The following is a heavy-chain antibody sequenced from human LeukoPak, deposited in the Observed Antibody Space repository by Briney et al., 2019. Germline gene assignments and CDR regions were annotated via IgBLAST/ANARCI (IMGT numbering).Heavy chain of an antibody. CDR3: ARGRRVVAAARFRIWFDP. CDR2: INHSGST. J-gene: IGHJ5*02. D-gene: IGHD2-15*01. V-gene: IGHV4-34*01. CDR1: GGSFSGYY. Sequence: PSETLSLTCAVYGGSFSGYYWSWIRQPPGKGLEWIGEINHSGSTNYNPSLKSRVTISVDTSKNQFSLKLSSVTAADTAVYYCARGRRVVAAARFRIWFDPWGQGTLVTVSS.